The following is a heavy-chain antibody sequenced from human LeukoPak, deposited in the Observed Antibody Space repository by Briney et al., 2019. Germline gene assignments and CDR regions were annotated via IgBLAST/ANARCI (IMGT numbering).Heavy chain of an antibody. CDR1: EFTFSSYT. Sequence: GGSVRLSCAASEFTFSSYTMNWVRQAPGKGLEWVSSISGSSSYIYYADSVKGRFTISRDNAKNSLYLQMNSLRAEDTAVYYCARGEGYYFDYWGHGTLVTVSS. CDR3: ARGEGYYFDY. V-gene: IGHV3-21*01. J-gene: IGHJ4*01. CDR2: ISGSSSYI.